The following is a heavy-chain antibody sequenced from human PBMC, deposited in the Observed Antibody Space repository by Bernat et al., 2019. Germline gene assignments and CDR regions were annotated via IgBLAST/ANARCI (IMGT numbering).Heavy chain of an antibody. V-gene: IGHV3-74*01. CDR3: ARARATIFGNRYYYGMDV. D-gene: IGHD3-3*01. CDR1: GFTFSTYW. CDR2: INSDGSST. Sequence: EVQLVESGGGLVQPGGSLRLSCAASGFTFSTYWMHWVRQAPGKGLVWVSRINSDGSSTTYADSVKGRFTISRDNSKNTLYLQMNSLRAEDTAVYYCARARATIFGNRYYYGMDVWGQGTTVTVSS. J-gene: IGHJ6*02.